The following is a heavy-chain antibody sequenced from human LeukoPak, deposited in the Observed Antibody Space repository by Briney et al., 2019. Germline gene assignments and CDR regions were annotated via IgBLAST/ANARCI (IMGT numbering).Heavy chain of an antibody. CDR1: GFTFSSYW. V-gene: IGHV3-7*03. D-gene: IGHD6-13*01. CDR2: IKQDGSEK. Sequence: GGSLRLSCAASGFTFSSYWMSWVRQAPGKGLEWVANIKQDGSEKYYVDSVKGRFTISRDNAKNSLYLQMNSLRAEDTAVYYCARDPIAAAVYGMDVWGQGTTVTVSS. J-gene: IGHJ6*02. CDR3: ARDPIAAAVYGMDV.